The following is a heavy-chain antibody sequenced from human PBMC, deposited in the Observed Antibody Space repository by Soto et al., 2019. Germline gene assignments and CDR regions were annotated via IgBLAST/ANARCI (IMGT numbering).Heavy chain of an antibody. CDR3: ARGSEAWFDP. J-gene: IGHJ5*02. Sequence: ASETLSLTCTVSGDSISSYFWSWIRQPPGKGLEWIGYVYSNEITNYNPSLKSRVAMSIDTSKNQFSLKVRSVTAADTAVYYCARGSEAWFDPWGQGTLVTVSS. CDR1: GDSISSYF. CDR2: VYSNEIT. V-gene: IGHV4-59*01.